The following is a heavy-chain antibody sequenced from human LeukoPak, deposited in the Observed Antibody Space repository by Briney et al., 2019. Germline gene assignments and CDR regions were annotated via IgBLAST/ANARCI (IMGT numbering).Heavy chain of an antibody. D-gene: IGHD3-10*01. CDR3: ARDWYYGSGSYYYSMPEFDP. Sequence: GGSLRLSCAASGFTFSSYSMNWVRQAPGKGLERVSSISSSSSYIYYADSVKGRFTISRDNAKNSLYLQMNNLRAEDTAVYYCARDWYYGSGSYYYSMPEFDPWGQGTLVTVSS. J-gene: IGHJ5*02. V-gene: IGHV3-21*01. CDR1: GFTFSSYS. CDR2: ISSSSSYI.